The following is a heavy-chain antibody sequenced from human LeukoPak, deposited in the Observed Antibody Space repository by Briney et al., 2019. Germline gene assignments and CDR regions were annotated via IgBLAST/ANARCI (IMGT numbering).Heavy chain of an antibody. CDR1: GFTFSNYW. D-gene: IGHD1-14*01. V-gene: IGHV3-7*01. CDR3: TRNTGAD. J-gene: IGHJ4*02. CDR2: IKWDGSEK. Sequence: PGGSLRLSCTASGFTFSNYWMSWIRQAPGKGLEWVANIKWDGSEKYYVDSVKGRFTISRDNAKNSLYLQMSSLRAEGTAVYYCTRNTGADWGQGTLVTVSS.